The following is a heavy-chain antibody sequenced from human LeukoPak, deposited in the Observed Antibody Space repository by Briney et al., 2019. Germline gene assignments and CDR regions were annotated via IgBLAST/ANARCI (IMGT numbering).Heavy chain of an antibody. Sequence: GASVKVSCKASGYTFTSYDISWVRQAPGQGLEWMGGIIPIFGTANYAQKFQGRVTITADESTSTAYMELSSLRSEDTAVYYCARDRNGDYVPENYYYGMDVWGQGTTVTVSS. CDR2: IIPIFGTA. V-gene: IGHV1-69*13. CDR3: ARDRNGDYVPENYYYGMDV. CDR1: GYTFTSYD. J-gene: IGHJ6*02. D-gene: IGHD4-17*01.